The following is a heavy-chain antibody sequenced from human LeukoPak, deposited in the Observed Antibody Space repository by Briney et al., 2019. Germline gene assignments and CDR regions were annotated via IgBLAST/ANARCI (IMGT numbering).Heavy chain of an antibody. J-gene: IGHJ4*02. D-gene: IGHD3-9*01. Sequence: GGSLRLSCATSGFSFTDYPMNWVRQAPGRGLEWVSNIRTSAEGANYAYYADSVKGRVTISRDDAKNTLYLHMNSLSDDDTAVYYCASDQRYAFDYWGQGILVTVSS. CDR2: IRTSAEGANYA. CDR3: ASDQRYAFDY. V-gene: IGHV3-48*02. CDR1: GFSFTDYP.